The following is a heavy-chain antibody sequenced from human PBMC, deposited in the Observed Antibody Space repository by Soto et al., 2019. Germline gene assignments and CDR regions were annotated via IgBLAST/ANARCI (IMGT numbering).Heavy chain of an antibody. Sequence: QVQLVQSGAEVKKPGSSVKVSCMASGGTFSSYAISWVRQAPGQGLEWMGGIIPIFGTANYAQKFQGRVTITADESTSTAYMELGSLRSEDTAVYYCARSLTIFGVEGWFDPWGQGTLVTVSS. CDR1: GGTFSSYA. V-gene: IGHV1-69*12. J-gene: IGHJ5*02. CDR3: ARSLTIFGVEGWFDP. CDR2: IIPIFGTA. D-gene: IGHD3-3*01.